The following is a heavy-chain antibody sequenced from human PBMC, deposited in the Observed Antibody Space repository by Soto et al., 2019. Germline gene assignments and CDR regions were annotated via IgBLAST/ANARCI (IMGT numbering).Heavy chain of an antibody. Sequence: QVQLQESGPGLVKPSQTLSLTCTVSGGSISSGGYYWSWIRQHPGKGLEWIGYIYYSGSTYYNPSLNSRVTISVDTSKNQFSLKLSSVTAADTAVYYCARDQGGYSPVPGGMDVWGQGTTVTVSS. CDR3: ARDQGGYSPVPGGMDV. CDR2: IYYSGST. D-gene: IGHD5-18*01. J-gene: IGHJ6*02. V-gene: IGHV4-31*03. CDR1: GGSISSGGYY.